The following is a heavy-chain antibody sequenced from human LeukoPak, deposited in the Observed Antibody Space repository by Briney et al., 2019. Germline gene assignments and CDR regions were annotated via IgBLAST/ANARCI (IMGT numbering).Heavy chain of an antibody. D-gene: IGHD5-18*01. CDR1: GYTFTGYY. CDR2: ITPNSGGT. V-gene: IGHV1-2*02. J-gene: IGHJ5*02. CDR3: ARDFRAAMVSDWFDP. Sequence: ASVKVSCKASGYTFTGYYMHWVRQAPGQGLEWMGWITPNSGGTNYAQNFQGRVTMTRDTSISTAYMELSRLRSDDTAVYYCARDFRAAMVSDWFDPWGQGTLVTVSS.